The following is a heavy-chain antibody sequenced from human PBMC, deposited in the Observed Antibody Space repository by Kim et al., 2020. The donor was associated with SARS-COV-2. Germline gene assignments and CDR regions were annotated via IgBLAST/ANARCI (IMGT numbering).Heavy chain of an antibody. V-gene: IGHV3-66*01. D-gene: IGHD3-10*01. CDR2: IYIGGNT. Sequence: GGSLRLSCAASGFFVSGNYMSWVRQSARKGLEWVAVIYIGGNTFYADSVKGRFTISRDNSKNTLYLQMSSLRAEDTAVYYCARTGTLGFGAGTYSPPNSWGQGTLVTVS. J-gene: IGHJ4*02. CDR1: GFFVSGNY. CDR3: ARTGTLGFGAGTYSPPNS.